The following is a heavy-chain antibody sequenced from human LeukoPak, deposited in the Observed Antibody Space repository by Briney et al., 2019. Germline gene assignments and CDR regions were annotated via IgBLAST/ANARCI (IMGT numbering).Heavy chain of an antibody. Sequence: HPGESLRLSCAPSGFTFSNYWMSWLRHAPGKGLVWVSRIKYDGGSATYAESVKGRFTISRDSARNTLYLQMNSLRVDDTAVYYCARSAWFDPWGRGILVTVSS. CDR2: IKYDGGSA. V-gene: IGHV3-74*01. J-gene: IGHJ5*02. CDR1: GFTFSNYW. CDR3: ARSAWFDP.